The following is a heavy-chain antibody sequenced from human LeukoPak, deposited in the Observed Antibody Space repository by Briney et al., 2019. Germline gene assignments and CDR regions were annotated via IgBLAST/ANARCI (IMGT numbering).Heavy chain of an antibody. CDR1: GFSVGGYW. J-gene: IGHJ4*02. CDR2: INSDGSSI. D-gene: IGHD5-12*01. Sequence: GGSLRLSCEASGFSVGGYWMHWVRQGPGMGLVWVSRINSDGSSISYADSVKGRFSTSRDNAKNTLYLQMNSLRAEDTAVYYCTRGASGYGNFDYWGQGTLVTVSS. CDR3: TRGASGYGNFDY. V-gene: IGHV3-74*01.